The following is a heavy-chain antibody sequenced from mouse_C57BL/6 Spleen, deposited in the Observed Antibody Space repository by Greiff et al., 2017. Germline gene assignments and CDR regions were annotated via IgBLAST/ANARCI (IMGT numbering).Heavy chain of an antibody. Sequence: QVQLQQPGAELVRPGSSVKLSCKASGYTFTSYWMHWVKQRPIQGLEWIGNIDPSDSETHYNQKFKDKATLTVDKSSSTAYMQLSSLTSEDSAVYYCARGRGYYGSIYWYFDVWGTGTTVTVSS. CDR3: ARGRGYYGSIYWYFDV. D-gene: IGHD1-1*01. V-gene: IGHV1-52*01. CDR2: IDPSDSET. CDR1: GYTFTSYW. J-gene: IGHJ1*03.